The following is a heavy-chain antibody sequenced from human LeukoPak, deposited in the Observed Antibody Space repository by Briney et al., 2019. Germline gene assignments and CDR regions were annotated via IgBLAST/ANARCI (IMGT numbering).Heavy chain of an antibody. CDR1: GFTFTSSA. V-gene: IGHV1-58*01. D-gene: IGHD2-15*01. CDR3: AAITRPPTSGYCSGGSCDAFDI. J-gene: IGHJ3*02. CDR2: IVVGNGNT. Sequence: SVKVSCKASGFTFTSSAVQWVRQARGQRLEWIGWIVVGNGNTNYAQKFQERVTITRDMSTSTAYMELSSLRSEDTAVYYCAAITRPPTSGYCSGGSCDAFDIWGQGTMVTVSS.